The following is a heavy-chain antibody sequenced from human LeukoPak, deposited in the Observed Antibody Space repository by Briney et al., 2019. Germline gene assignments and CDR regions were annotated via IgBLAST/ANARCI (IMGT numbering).Heavy chain of an antibody. CDR2: ISSSSSYI. V-gene: IGHV3-21*01. J-gene: IGHJ6*03. Sequence: GGSLRLSCAASGFTSSSYSMNWVRQDPGKGLEWVSSISSSSSYIYYADSVKGRFTISRDNAKNSLYLQMNSLRAEDTAVYYCARSSIAARPGFVGNYYYYYMDVWGKGTTVTVSS. CDR3: ARSSIAARPGFVGNYYYYYMDV. CDR1: GFTSSSYS. D-gene: IGHD6-6*01.